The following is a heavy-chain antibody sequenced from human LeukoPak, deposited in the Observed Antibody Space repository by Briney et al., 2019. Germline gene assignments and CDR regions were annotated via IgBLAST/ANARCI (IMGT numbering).Heavy chain of an antibody. D-gene: IGHD1-26*01. CDR2: IYYSGST. CDR3: ARETTRGWFGP. J-gene: IGHJ5*02. Sequence: SETLSLTCTVSGGSISSYYWSWIRQPPGKGLEWIGYIYYSGSTNYNPSLKSRVTISVDTSKNQFSLKLSSVTAADTAVYYCARETTRGWFGPWGQGTLVTVSS. V-gene: IGHV4-59*01. CDR1: GGSISSYY.